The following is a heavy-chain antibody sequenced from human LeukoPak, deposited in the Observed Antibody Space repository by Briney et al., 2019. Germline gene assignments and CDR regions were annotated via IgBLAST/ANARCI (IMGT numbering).Heavy chain of an antibody. Sequence: PSETLSLTCTVSGGSISSYYWSWIRQPPGKGLEWIGYIYYSGSTNYNPSLKSRVTISVDTSKNQFSLKLSSVTAADTAVYYCARGQWPDYWGQGTLVTVSS. D-gene: IGHD6-19*01. CDR3: ARGQWPDY. CDR1: GGSISSYY. J-gene: IGHJ4*02. CDR2: IYYSGST. V-gene: IGHV4-59*01.